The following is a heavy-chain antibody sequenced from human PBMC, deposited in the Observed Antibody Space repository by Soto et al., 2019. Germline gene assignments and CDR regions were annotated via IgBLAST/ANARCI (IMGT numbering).Heavy chain of an antibody. J-gene: IGHJ4*02. D-gene: IGHD3-10*01. V-gene: IGHV4-30-4*01. Sequence: SETLSLTCTVSGGSISSGDYYWSWIRQPPGKGLEWIGYIYYSGSTYYNPSLKSRVTISVDTSKNQFSLKLSSVTAADTAVYYGASLWFGEFRYFDYWGQGTLVTVSS. CDR2: IYYSGST. CDR1: GGSISSGDYY. CDR3: ASLWFGEFRYFDY.